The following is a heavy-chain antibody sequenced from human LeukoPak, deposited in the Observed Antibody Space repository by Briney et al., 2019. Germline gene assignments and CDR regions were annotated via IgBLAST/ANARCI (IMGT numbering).Heavy chain of an antibody. V-gene: IGHV4-39*07. Sequence: SETLSLTCTVSGGSISSSSYYWGWIRQPPGKGLEWIGSIYYSGSTYYNPSLKSRVTISVDTSKNQFSLKLSSVTAADTAVYYCARAGSLLWFGESSLIDYWGQGTLVTVSS. CDR3: ARAGSLLWFGESSLIDY. D-gene: IGHD3-10*01. CDR2: IYYSGST. CDR1: GGSISSSSYY. J-gene: IGHJ4*02.